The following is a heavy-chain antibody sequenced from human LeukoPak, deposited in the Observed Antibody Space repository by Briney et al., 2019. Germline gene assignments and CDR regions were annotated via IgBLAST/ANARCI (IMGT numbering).Heavy chain of an antibody. D-gene: IGHD6-13*01. CDR1: GGSISSSNYY. Sequence: SETLSLTCTVSGGSISSSNYYWGWIRQPPGKGLEYIGSTSSSGTTYYNPSLKSRVTISVDTSNNQFSLKSSSVTAADTAVYFCARSYSSPRRYDTDYWGQGTLVTVSS. CDR2: TSSSGTT. V-gene: IGHV4-39*07. J-gene: IGHJ4*02. CDR3: ARSYSSPRRYDTDY.